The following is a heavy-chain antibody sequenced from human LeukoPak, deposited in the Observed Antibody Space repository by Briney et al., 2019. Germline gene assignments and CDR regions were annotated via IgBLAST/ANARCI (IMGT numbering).Heavy chain of an antibody. D-gene: IGHD2-15*01. Sequence: SETLSLTCTVSGGSITSSSYYWGWIRQPPGKGLEWIGSIYYSGSPYYNPSLKSRVTISVDTSKNQFSLKLSSVTAADTAVYYCARGGYCSGGSCYYFDYWGQGTLVTVSS. CDR3: ARGGYCSGGSCYYFDY. CDR2: IYYSGSP. J-gene: IGHJ4*02. V-gene: IGHV4-39*07. CDR1: GGSITSSSYY.